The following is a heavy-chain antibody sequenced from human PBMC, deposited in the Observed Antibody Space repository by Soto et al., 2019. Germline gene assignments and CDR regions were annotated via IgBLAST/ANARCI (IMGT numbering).Heavy chain of an antibody. J-gene: IGHJ5*02. V-gene: IGHV4-61*01. CDR3: TRGLAPQGACFDP. D-gene: IGHD3-16*01. Sequence: SETLSLTCTVSGGSVSSGSYYWSWIRQPPGKGLEWIGYIYYSGSTNYNPSLKSRVTISVDTSKNQFSLKLSSVTAADTAVYYCTRGLAPQGACFDPWGQGTLVTVSS. CDR2: IYYSGST. CDR1: GGSVSSGSYY.